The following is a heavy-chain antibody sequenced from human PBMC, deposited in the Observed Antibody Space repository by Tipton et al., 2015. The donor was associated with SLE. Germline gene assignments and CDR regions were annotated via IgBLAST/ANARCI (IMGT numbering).Heavy chain of an antibody. J-gene: IGHJ4*02. Sequence: SLRLSCATSGFAFDEYAMHWVRQAPGKGLEWVSSISWNSRIIAYADSVKGRFTISRDNAKNSLYLQMNSLRAEDTAVYYCARSGVVAARLYGYWGQGTLVTVSS. CDR2: ISWNSRII. CDR1: GFAFDEYA. D-gene: IGHD6-6*01. V-gene: IGHV3-9*01. CDR3: ARSGVVAARLYGY.